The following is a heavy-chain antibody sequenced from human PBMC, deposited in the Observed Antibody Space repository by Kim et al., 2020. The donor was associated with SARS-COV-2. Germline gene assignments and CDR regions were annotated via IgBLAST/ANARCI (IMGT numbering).Heavy chain of an antibody. Sequence: GGSLRLSCAASGFTFSSYGMHWVRQAPGKGLEWVAVISYDGSNKYYADSVKGRFTISRDNSKNTLYLQMNSLRAEDTAVYYCAKARYSSSWYYDYWGQGTLVTVSS. D-gene: IGHD6-13*01. CDR2: ISYDGSNK. CDR1: GFTFSSYG. CDR3: AKARYSSSWYYDY. J-gene: IGHJ4*02. V-gene: IGHV3-30*18.